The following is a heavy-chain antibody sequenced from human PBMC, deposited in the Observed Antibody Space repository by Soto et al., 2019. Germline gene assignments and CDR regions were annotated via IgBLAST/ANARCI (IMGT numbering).Heavy chain of an antibody. D-gene: IGHD6-13*01. J-gene: IGHJ6*02. Sequence: SVKVSCKASGGTFSSYAISWVRQAPGQGHEWMGGIIPIFGTANYAQKFQGRVTITADESTSTAYMELSSLRSEDTAVYYCAREKDSSSWYEYYYYGMDVWGQGTTVTVSS. CDR2: IIPIFGTA. V-gene: IGHV1-69*13. CDR3: AREKDSSSWYEYYYYGMDV. CDR1: GGTFSSYA.